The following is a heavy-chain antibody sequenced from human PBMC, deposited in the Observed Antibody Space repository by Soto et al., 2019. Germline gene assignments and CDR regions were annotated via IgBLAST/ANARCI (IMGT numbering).Heavy chain of an antibody. CDR3: ARDRGYDAHDYYYNAMDV. D-gene: IGHD2-15*01. CDR2: IRGFSPYT. V-gene: IGHV3-21*01. CDR1: GFTFRTYT. Sequence: EVQLVESGGGLVKPGGSLRLSCVASGFTFRTYTMNWVRQAPGKGLEWVSGIRGFSPYTFYAESVKGRFTISRDNDKNSLYLQMNSLGVEDTAVYYCARDRGYDAHDYYYNAMDVWGQGTTLTVSS. J-gene: IGHJ6*02.